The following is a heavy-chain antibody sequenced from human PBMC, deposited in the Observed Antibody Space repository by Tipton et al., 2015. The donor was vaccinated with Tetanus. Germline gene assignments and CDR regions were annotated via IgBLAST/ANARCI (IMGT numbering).Heavy chain of an antibody. J-gene: IGHJ4*02. CDR3: ARDAGPAGGGSFDY. D-gene: IGHD3-16*01. CDR1: GYMFTNYH. CDR2: IDPKSGDT. Sequence: QSGAEVKKPGASVRVSCKPSGYMFTNYHVQWVRQAPGQGLEWMGWIDPKSGDTDFAQRFQGRVTMTRDSSISTVYMELSRLRSDDTAVYYCARDAGPAGGGSFDYWGQGTLVTVAS. V-gene: IGHV1-2*02.